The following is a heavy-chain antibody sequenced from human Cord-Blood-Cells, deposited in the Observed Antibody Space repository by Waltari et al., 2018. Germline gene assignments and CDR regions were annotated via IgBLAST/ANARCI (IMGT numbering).Heavy chain of an antibody. V-gene: IGHV3-33*01. D-gene: IGHD3-3*01. Sequence: QVQLVESGGGVVQPGRSLRLSCAASGFTFSSYGMHWVRQAPGKGLEWVAVIWYDGSNKYYADSVKGRFTISRDNSKNTLYLQMNSLRAEDTAVYYCARERRYDFWRTPTIYYYYGMDVWGQGTTVTVSS. CDR3: ARERRYDFWRTPTIYYYYGMDV. CDR1: GFTFSSYG. J-gene: IGHJ6*02. CDR2: IWYDGSNK.